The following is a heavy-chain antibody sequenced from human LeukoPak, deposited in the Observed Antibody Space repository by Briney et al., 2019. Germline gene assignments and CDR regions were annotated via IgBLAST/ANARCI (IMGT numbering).Heavy chain of an antibody. J-gene: IGHJ4*02. V-gene: IGHV4-59*08. CDR2: IYYTGNT. CDR1: GGSISNYY. CDR3: ARQTGSGLFILP. D-gene: IGHD3/OR15-3a*01. Sequence: KASETLSLTCTVSGGSISNYYWNWIRQPPGKGLEWIGYIYYTGNTNYNPSLKSRVTISVDTSKNQFSLRLTSVTAADTAVYYCARQTGSGLFILPGGQGTLVTVSS.